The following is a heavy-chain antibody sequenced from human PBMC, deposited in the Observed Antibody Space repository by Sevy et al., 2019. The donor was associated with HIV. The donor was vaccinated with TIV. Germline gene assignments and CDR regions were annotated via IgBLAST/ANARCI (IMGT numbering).Heavy chain of an antibody. CDR2: INAGNGNT. CDR1: GYTFTSYA. V-gene: IGHV1-3*01. J-gene: IGHJ4*02. Sequence: ASVKVSCKASGYTFTSYAMHWVRQAPGQRLEWMGWINAGNGNTKYSQKFQGRVTITRDTSASTAYMELSSLRSEDTAVYYCARDLRDGDDSSGWYVRDYWGQGTLVTVSS. CDR3: ARDLRDGDDSSGWYVRDY. D-gene: IGHD6-19*01.